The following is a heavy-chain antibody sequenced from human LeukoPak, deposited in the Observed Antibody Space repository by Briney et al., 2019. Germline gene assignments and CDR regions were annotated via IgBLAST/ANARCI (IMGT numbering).Heavy chain of an antibody. J-gene: IGHJ4*02. Sequence: ASVKVSCKASGRTFSRSAISWVRQAPGQGLQWMGGVIPILGTTNYAQRFQDRVSITTDDSTSTSYMEFRSLRSVDTAVYYCARDDGSATMGFDSWGQGTLVTVSS. V-gene: IGHV1-69*05. D-gene: IGHD1-26*01. CDR1: GRTFSRSA. CDR2: VIPILGTT. CDR3: ARDDGSATMGFDS.